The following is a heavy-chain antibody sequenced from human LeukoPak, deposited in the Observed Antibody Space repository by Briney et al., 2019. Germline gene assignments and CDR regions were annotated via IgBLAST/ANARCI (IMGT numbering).Heavy chain of an antibody. CDR3: ARDGYAVFDN. CDR1: GFTFSNYA. Sequence: GGSLRLSCAPSGFTFSNYAMHWVRQGPGKGLEWVAAISYDGSNKYYADSVKGRFTIFRDNSKNTLYLQMNSVRAEDTAVYYGARDGYAVFDNWGQGTLVTVSS. V-gene: IGHV3-30-3*01. J-gene: IGHJ4*02. D-gene: IGHD5-18*01. CDR2: ISYDGSNK.